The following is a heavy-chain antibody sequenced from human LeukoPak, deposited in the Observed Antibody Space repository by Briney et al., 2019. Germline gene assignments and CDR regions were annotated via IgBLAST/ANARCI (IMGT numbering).Heavy chain of an antibody. Sequence: ASVKVSCKASGGTFSSYAISWVRQAPGKGLEWMGGFDPEDGETIYAQKFQGRVTMTEDTSTDTAYMELSSLRSEDTAVYYCATADYDSSGWGQGTLVTVSS. CDR2: FDPEDGET. CDR3: ATADYDSSG. D-gene: IGHD3-22*01. CDR1: GGTFSSYA. J-gene: IGHJ4*02. V-gene: IGHV1-24*01.